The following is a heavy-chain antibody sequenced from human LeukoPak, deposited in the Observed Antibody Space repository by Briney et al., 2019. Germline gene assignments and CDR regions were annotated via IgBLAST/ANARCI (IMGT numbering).Heavy chain of an antibody. CDR1: GGTFSSYA. Sequence: ASVKVSCKASGGTFSSYAISWVRQAPGQGLEWMGRIIPILGIANYAQKFQGRVTITADKSTSTAYVELSSLRSEDTAVYYCASGGYSYGYVDYWGQGTLVTVSS. D-gene: IGHD5-18*01. CDR2: IIPILGIA. J-gene: IGHJ4*02. V-gene: IGHV1-69*04. CDR3: ASGGYSYGYVDY.